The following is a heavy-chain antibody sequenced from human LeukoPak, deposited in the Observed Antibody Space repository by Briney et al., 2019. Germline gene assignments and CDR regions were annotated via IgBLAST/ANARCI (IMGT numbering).Heavy chain of an antibody. CDR2: INPNSGGT. CDR1: GYTFTGYY. J-gene: IGHJ4*02. CDR3: ARDFKYSSSRGERDDY. D-gene: IGHD6-13*01. Sequence: GASVKVSCKASGYTFTGYYMHWVRQAPGQGLEWMGWINPNSGGTNYAQKFQGRVTMTRDTSISTAYMELSRLRSDDTAVYYCARDFKYSSSRGERDDYWGQGTLVTVSS. V-gene: IGHV1-2*02.